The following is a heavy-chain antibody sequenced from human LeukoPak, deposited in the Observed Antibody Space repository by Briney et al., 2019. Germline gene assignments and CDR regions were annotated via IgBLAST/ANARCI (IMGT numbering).Heavy chain of an antibody. J-gene: IGHJ4*02. Sequence: PGGSLRLSCAASGFTLSNYGMHWVRQAPGKGLEWVAVIWHDGSNTYYADSVKGRFTISRDHSKNTLYLQMNSLRAEDTAVYYCARLGCGGSGWFFDYWGQGTLVTVSS. CDR2: IWHDGSNT. CDR3: ARLGCGGSGWFFDY. V-gene: IGHV3-33*01. D-gene: IGHD6-19*01. CDR1: GFTLSNYG.